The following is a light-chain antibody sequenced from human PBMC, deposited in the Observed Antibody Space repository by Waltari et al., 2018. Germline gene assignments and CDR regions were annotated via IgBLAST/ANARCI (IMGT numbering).Light chain of an antibody. CDR2: QAF. V-gene: IGKV1-5*03. J-gene: IGKJ1*01. CDR3: QQYDSSPWT. CDR1: QSIRKW. Sequence: DIQMTQSPSTLSASVGDRVTITCRASQSIRKWLAWYQQKPGKAPKLLIYQAFSLESGVPSRFSGSGSGTEFTLTINSLRPDDFASYYCQQYDSSPWTFGQGTKVEVK.